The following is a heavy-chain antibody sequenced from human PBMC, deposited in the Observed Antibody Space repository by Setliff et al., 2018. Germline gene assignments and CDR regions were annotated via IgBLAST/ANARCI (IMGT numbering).Heavy chain of an antibody. V-gene: IGHV3-66*02. Sequence: GGSLRLSCAASGFTVSSSYMTWVRQAPGKGLEWVSVIYTGGSTYYADSVKGRFTISRDDSENTLYLQMNSLRAEDTAVYYCARDREVVGSTRGTYYHYYHMDVWGKGTTVTVSS. J-gene: IGHJ6*03. CDR2: IYTGGST. CDR1: GFTVSSSY. CDR3: ARDREVVGSTRGTYYHYYHMDV. D-gene: IGHD1-26*01.